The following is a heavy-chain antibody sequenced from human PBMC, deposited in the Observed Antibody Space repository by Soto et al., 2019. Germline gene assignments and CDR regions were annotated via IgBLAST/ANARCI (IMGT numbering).Heavy chain of an antibody. D-gene: IGHD3-22*01. Sequence: EVQLLESGGGLVQPGGSLRLSCAASGFTFSSYAMSWVRQAPGKGLEWVSAISGSGGRTYYADSVKGRFTISRDNSKKTHYREMNRLRPEDTAVYYCAALLVVVMCPAYWGQGTVVTVAS. V-gene: IGHV3-23*01. CDR3: AALLVVVMCPAY. CDR1: GFTFSSYA. J-gene: IGHJ4*02. CDR2: ISGSGGRT.